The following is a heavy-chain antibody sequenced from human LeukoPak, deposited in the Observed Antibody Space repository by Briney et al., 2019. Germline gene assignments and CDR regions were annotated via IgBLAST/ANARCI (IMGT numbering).Heavy chain of an antibody. D-gene: IGHD1-14*01. J-gene: IGHJ4*02. CDR2: MKPEGSES. CDR1: GFSFITYN. CDR3: ARDRGRNSFDY. V-gene: IGHV3-7*01. Sequence: GGSLRLSCAASGFSFITYNMICVRQAPGEGREWVASMKPEGSESWCVDSVKGRFTLSRDIYKNSLYLQLTSLRAEDTALYYWARDRGRNSFDYWGQGTLVSVSS.